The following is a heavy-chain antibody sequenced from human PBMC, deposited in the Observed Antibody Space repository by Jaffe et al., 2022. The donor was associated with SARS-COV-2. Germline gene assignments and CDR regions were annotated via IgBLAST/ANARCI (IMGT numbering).Heavy chain of an antibody. CDR3: ARADIVVVPAAMHYYYGMDV. D-gene: IGHD2-2*01. J-gene: IGHJ6*02. Sequence: QVQLVQSGAEVKKPGASVKVSCKASGYTFTSYGISWVRQAPGQGLEWMGWISAYNGNTNYAQKLQGRVTMTTDTSTSTAYMELRSLRSDDTAVYYCARADIVVVPAAMHYYYGMDVWGQGTTVTVSS. CDR1: GYTFTSYG. V-gene: IGHV1-18*01. CDR2: ISAYNGNT.